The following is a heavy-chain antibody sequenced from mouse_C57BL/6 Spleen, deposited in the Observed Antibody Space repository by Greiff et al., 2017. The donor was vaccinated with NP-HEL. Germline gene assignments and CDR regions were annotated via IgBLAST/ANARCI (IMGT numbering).Heavy chain of an antibody. Sequence: EVQLQQSGPELVKPGASVKMSCKASGYTFTDYNMHWVKQSHGKSLEWIGYINPNNGGTSYNQKFKGKATLTVNKSSSTAYMELRSLTSEDSAVYYCAWGGLLLFDYWGQGTTLTVSS. CDR1: GYTFTDYN. J-gene: IGHJ2*01. D-gene: IGHD2-3*01. V-gene: IGHV1-22*01. CDR3: AWGGLLLFDY. CDR2: INPNNGGT.